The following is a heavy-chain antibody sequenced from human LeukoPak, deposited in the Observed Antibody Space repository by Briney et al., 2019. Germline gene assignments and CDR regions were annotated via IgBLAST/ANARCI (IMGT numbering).Heavy chain of an antibody. CDR3: AKEGDYYGSGSYRDGFDI. J-gene: IGHJ3*02. D-gene: IGHD3-10*01. Sequence: GGSLRLSCAASGFTLSSYAMSWVRQAPGKGLEWVSAISVSGNTYHADSVKGRFTISRDSSKNTLYLQMNSLRPEDTAVYYCAKEGDYYGSGSYRDGFDIWGQGTRATVSS. V-gene: IGHV3-23*01. CDR2: ISVSGNT. CDR1: GFTLSSYA.